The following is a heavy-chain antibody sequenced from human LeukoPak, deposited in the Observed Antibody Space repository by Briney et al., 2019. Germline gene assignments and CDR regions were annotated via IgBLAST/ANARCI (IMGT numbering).Heavy chain of an antibody. CDR3: ARGPPNIVATVRPLRRWFDP. V-gene: IGHV4-59*08. J-gene: IGHJ5*02. CDR2: IYYSGST. CDR1: GGSISSYY. D-gene: IGHD5-12*01. Sequence: SETLSLTCTVSGGSISSYYWSWIRQPPGKGLEWIGYIYYSGSTNYNPSLKSRVTISVDTSKNQFSLKLSSVTAADTAVYYCARGPPNIVATVRPLRRWFDPWGQGTLVTVSS.